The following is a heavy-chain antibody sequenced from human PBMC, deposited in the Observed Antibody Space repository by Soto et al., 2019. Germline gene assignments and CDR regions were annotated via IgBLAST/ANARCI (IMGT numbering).Heavy chain of an antibody. Sequence: GGSLRLSCTASGFTFSTSWMTWVRQAPGKGLGWVANIKPDGSEKYYVDSVKGRFTISRDNAMNSLYLQMNSLRAEDTAVYYCATAMTMIMPKNYWGLGTLVTVSS. D-gene: IGHD3-22*01. V-gene: IGHV3-7*03. CDR2: IKPDGSEK. CDR1: GFTFSTSW. CDR3: ATAMTMIMPKNY. J-gene: IGHJ4*02.